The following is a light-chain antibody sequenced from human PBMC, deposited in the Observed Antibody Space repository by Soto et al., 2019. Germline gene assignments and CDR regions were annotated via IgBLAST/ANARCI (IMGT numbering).Light chain of an antibody. J-gene: IGKJ3*01. CDR3: QQYNSYSIT. CDR1: QSINSW. Sequence: DIQMTQSPSTLFASVGDRVTITCRASQSINSWLAWYQQKPGKAPKLLIYKASTLESGVPSRFSGSGSGTEFTLTISSLQPDDFATYYCQQYNSYSITFGPGTKVDIK. CDR2: KAS. V-gene: IGKV1-5*03.